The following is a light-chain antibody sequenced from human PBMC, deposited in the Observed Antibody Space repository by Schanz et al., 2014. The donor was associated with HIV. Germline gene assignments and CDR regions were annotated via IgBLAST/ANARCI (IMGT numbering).Light chain of an antibody. CDR2: NTD. J-gene: IGLJ2*01. CDR1: SGSVPTTSS. CDR3: VLYMGSGISV. V-gene: IGLV8-61*01. Sequence: QTVVTQGPSFSVSPGGTVTLTCGLSSGSVPTTSSPTWPRQTPGPPPRPLIYNTDTRSSGVPDRFSGSILGNKAALTITGAQADDESDYYCVLYMGSGISVFGGGTKLTVL.